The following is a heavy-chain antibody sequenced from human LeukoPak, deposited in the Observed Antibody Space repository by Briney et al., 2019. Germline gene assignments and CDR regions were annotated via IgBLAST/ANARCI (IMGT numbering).Heavy chain of an antibody. CDR1: GFTFTSYW. D-gene: IGHD2-15*01. CDR2: IKQDGSEK. CDR3: ARRMTSGAFDI. J-gene: IGHJ3*02. V-gene: IGHV3-7*01. Sequence: GGSLRLSCVASGFTFTSYWMGWVRQAPGKGLEWVANIKQDGSEKYYVDSVKGRFTISRDNAKNSLYLQMNSLRAEDTAVYYCARRMTSGAFDIWGQGTMVTVSS.